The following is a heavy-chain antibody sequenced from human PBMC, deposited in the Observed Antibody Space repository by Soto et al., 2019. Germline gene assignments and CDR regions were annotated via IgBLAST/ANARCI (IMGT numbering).Heavy chain of an antibody. CDR1: GGTFSSYT. D-gene: IGHD3-22*01. CDR3: AREYDSSGYYPDY. CDR2: IIPILGIA. V-gene: IGHV1-69*02. J-gene: IGHJ4*02. Sequence: QVQLVQSGAEVKKPGSSVKVSCKASGGTFSSYTISWVRQAPGQGLEWMGRIIPILGIANYAQKFQGRATITADKSTSTAYMELSSLRSEDTAVYYCAREYDSSGYYPDYWGQGTLVTVSS.